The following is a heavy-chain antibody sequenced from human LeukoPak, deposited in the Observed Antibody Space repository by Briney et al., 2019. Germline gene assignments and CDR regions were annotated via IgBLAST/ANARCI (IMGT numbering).Heavy chain of an antibody. Sequence: ASVKVSCKASGYTFTSYGISWVRQAPGQGLEWVGWISAYNGNTNYAQKLQGRVTMTTDTSTSTAYMELRSLRSDDTAVYYCASSDYYDSSGYYYDYWGQGTLVTVSS. CDR3: ASSDYYDSSGYYYDY. CDR2: ISAYNGNT. CDR1: GYTFTSYG. V-gene: IGHV1-18*01. J-gene: IGHJ4*02. D-gene: IGHD3-22*01.